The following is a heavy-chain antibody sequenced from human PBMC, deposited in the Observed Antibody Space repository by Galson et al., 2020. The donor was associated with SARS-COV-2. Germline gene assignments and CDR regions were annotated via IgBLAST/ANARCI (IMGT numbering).Heavy chain of an antibody. CDR2: ISYDGSNK. CDR1: GFTFSSYG. CDR3: AKDETYYDILIGIAGYYYGMDV. J-gene: IGHJ6*02. V-gene: IGHV3-30*18. D-gene: IGHD3-9*01. Sequence: GGSLRLSCAASGFTFSSYGMHWVRQAPGKGLEWVAVISYDGSNKYYADSVKGRFAISRDNSKNTLYLQMNSLRAEDTAVYYCAKDETYYDILIGIAGYYYGMDVWGQGTTVTVSS.